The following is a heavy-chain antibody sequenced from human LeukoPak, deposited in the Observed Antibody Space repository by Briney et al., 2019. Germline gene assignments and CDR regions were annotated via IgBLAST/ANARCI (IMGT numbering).Heavy chain of an antibody. CDR1: GYTFTSYY. D-gene: IGHD3-3*01. V-gene: IGHV1-46*01. CDR3: ARETFDFWSALYRPLGSGYYYGVDV. CDR2: INPSGGST. J-gene: IGHJ6*02. Sequence: ASVKVSCKASGYTFTSYYMHWVRQAPGQGLEWMGIINPSGGSTSYAQKFQGRITMTRDTSTRTVYMELSSLRSEDTAVYYCARETFDFWSALYRPLGSGYYYGVDVWGQGTTVTVSS.